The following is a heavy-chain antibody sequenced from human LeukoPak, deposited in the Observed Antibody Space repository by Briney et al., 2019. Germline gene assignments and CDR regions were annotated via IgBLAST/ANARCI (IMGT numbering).Heavy chain of an antibody. J-gene: IGHJ4*02. D-gene: IGHD4-17*01. Sequence: SETLSLTCAVYGGSFGGYYWSWIRQPPGKGLEWIGEINHSGSTNYNPSLKSRVTMSVDTSKNQFSLKLSSVTAADTAVYYCARDSFGDYGDYWGQGTLVTVSS. CDR3: ARDSFGDYGDY. CDR1: GGSFGGYY. V-gene: IGHV4-34*01. CDR2: INHSGST.